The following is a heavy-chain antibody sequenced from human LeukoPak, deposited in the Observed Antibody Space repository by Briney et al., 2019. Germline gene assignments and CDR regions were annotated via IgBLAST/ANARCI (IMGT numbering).Heavy chain of an antibody. Sequence: SETLSLTCTVSGGSISSYYWSWIRQPAGKGLEWIGRICTSGSTNYNPSLKSRVTMSVDTSKNQFSLKLSSVTAADTAVYYCARGKNGYYDSSGYYRHHYYYYMDVWGKGTTVTISS. V-gene: IGHV4-4*07. CDR3: ARGKNGYYDSSGYYRHHYYYYMDV. D-gene: IGHD3-22*01. CDR1: GGSISSYY. CDR2: ICTSGST. J-gene: IGHJ6*03.